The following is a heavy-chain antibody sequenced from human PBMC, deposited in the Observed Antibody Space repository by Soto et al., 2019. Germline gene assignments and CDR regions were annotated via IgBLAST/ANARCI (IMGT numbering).Heavy chain of an antibody. CDR1: GYTFTSFG. Sequence: QIHLVQSGAEVKKPGASVKVSCKASGYTFTSFGISWVRQAPGKWLEWMGWISGYSANTHYAHKVQGRVSMTTDTSTNTAYMELRSLRSDDTAFYYCARGTGDLAYWGQGTLVTVSS. D-gene: IGHD7-27*01. CDR2: ISGYSANT. CDR3: ARGTGDLAY. J-gene: IGHJ4*02. V-gene: IGHV1-18*04.